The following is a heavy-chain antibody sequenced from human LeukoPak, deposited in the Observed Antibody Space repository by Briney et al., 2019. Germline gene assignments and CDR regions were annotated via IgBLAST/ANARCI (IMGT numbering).Heavy chain of an antibody. V-gene: IGHV1-69*13. CDR3: AIFQGTYGDNDNDF. CDR1: GGTFRSYA. D-gene: IGHD4-17*01. J-gene: IGHJ4*02. CDR2: IIPMINTP. Sequence: GASVKASCKASGGTFRSYAINWVRQAPGKGLEWMGGIIPMINTPKYGQRFQGRVTITADDSSSTGYMEVSSLRSEDTAVYFCAIFQGTYGDNDNDFWGQGTLVTVSS.